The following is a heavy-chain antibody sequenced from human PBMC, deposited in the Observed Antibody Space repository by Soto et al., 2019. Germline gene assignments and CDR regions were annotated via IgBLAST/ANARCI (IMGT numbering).Heavy chain of an antibody. Sequence: GGSLRLSCAASGFTFRSFTMNWVRQAPGKGLEWVSTISSNSAYIYYTDALRGRFTISRDNAKNSLHLQMNSLGAEDTAVYYCTRDASRDSSARGWFDPWGPGTLVTVSS. D-gene: IGHD6-13*01. J-gene: IGHJ5*02. V-gene: IGHV3-21*01. CDR1: GFTFRSFT. CDR3: TRDASRDSSARGWFDP. CDR2: ISSNSAYI.